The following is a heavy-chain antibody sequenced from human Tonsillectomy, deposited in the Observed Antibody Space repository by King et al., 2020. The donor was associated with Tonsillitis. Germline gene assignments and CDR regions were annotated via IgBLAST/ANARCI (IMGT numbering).Heavy chain of an antibody. J-gene: IGHJ6*02. V-gene: IGHV1-8*01. D-gene: IGHD1-1*01. CDR1: GYTFTTYD. CDR3: ARRPTGILDYYGMDV. Sequence: QLVQSGAEVKKPGASVKVSCKASGYTFTTYDINWVRQATGQGLEWMGWMNPNSGNTDYAQKFQGRVTLTRDTSISTAYMEVSSLRSEDTAVYYCARRPTGILDYYGMDVWGQGTTVTVSS. CDR2: MNPNSGNT.